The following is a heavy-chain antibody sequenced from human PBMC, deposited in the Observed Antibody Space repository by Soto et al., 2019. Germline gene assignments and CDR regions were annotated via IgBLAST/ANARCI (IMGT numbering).Heavy chain of an antibody. D-gene: IGHD3-10*01. V-gene: IGHV4-34*09. CDR3: ARLYYYGSGSYLVFDY. J-gene: IGHJ4*02. CDR2: IYYSGST. Sequence: SETLSLTCAVYGGSFSGCYWSWIRQSPGKGLEWIGYIYYSGSTYYNPSLKSRVTISVDTSKNQFPLKLSSVTAADTAVYYCARLYYYGSGSYLVFDYWGQGTLVTVSS. CDR1: GGSFSGCY.